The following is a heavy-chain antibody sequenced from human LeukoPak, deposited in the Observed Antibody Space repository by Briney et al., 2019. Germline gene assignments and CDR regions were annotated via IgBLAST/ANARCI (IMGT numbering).Heavy chain of an antibody. CDR3: ARDQGFSYYFYYMDV. CDR1: GFTFSSHW. J-gene: IGHJ6*03. Sequence: GGSLRLSCAASGFTFSSHWMHWVRQAPGKGLVWVSRINSDGSSTSYADSVKGRFTMSRDNAKNTLYLQMNSLRAEDTAVYYCARDQGFSYYFYYMDVWGKGTTVTVSS. V-gene: IGHV3-74*01. CDR2: INSDGSST. D-gene: IGHD3-3*01.